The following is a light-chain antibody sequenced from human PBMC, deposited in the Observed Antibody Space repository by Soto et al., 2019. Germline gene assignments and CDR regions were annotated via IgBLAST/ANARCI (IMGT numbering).Light chain of an antibody. V-gene: IGLV2-11*01. Sequence: QSALTQPRSVSGSPGQSVTISCTGTSSDVGGYNYVSWYQQHPGKAPKLMISDVSKRPSGVPDRFFGSKSGNTASLTIFGLQAEDEADYYCYSYAGSYTFYVFGTWTQLTVL. CDR3: YSYAGSYTFYV. J-gene: IGLJ1*01. CDR1: SSDVGGYNY. CDR2: DVS.